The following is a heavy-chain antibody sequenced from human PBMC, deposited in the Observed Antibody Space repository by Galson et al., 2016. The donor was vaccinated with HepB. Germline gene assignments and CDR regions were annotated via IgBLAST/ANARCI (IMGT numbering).Heavy chain of an antibody. CDR3: AKDRLAGVGDTIDY. D-gene: IGHD3-16*01. V-gene: IGHV3-23*01. Sequence: SLRLSCAASGFTFSTYAMSWVRQAPGTGLEWVSAISGSGGSTYYADSVKGRFTISRDNSKNTLYLQMNSLRAEDTAIYYCAKDRLAGVGDTIDYWGQGTLVTVSS. CDR1: GFTFSTYA. CDR2: ISGSGGST. J-gene: IGHJ4*02.